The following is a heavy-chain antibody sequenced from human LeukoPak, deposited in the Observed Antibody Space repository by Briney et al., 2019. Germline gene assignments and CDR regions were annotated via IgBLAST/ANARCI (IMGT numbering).Heavy chain of an antibody. D-gene: IGHD7-27*01. CDR2: IDTSSSTM. V-gene: IGHV3-48*02. Sequence: GGSLRLSCAASAFTFSDYSRNWVRQAPGRGGGWISYIDTSSSTMYYADSVIDRSTISRDNAKESLYLQMNSLRDEDTAVYYCAREDASWGPNNLDLWGQGTWSPSPQ. CDR3: AREDASWGPNNLDL. CDR1: AFTFSDYS. J-gene: IGHJ3*01.